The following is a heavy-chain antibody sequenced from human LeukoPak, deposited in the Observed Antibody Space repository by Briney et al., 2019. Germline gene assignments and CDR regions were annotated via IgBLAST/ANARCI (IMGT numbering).Heavy chain of an antibody. J-gene: IGHJ6*03. Sequence: SETLSLTCAVYGGSFNAYYWNWIRQPPGKGLEWIGEINHSGSTNYNPSLKSRVTISVDTSKNQFSLKLSSVTAADTAVYYCAGAGLHLGYCSSTSCYVRGYYYYYYMDVWGKGTTVTVSS. CDR3: AGAGLHLGYCSSTSCYVRGYYYYYYMDV. CDR1: GGSFNAYY. D-gene: IGHD2-2*01. CDR2: INHSGST. V-gene: IGHV4-34*01.